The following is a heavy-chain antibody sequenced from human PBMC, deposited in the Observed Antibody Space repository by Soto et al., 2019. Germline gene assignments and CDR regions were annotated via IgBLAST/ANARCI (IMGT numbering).Heavy chain of an antibody. J-gene: IGHJ4*02. V-gene: IGHV3-23*01. D-gene: IGHD3-22*01. CDR1: GFTFSSYA. Sequence: GGSLRLSCAASGFTFSSYAMSWVRQAPGKGLEWVSAISGSGGSTYYADSVKGRFTISRDNSKNTLYLQMNSRRAEDTAVYYCANNGGYYVYDYWGQGTLVTVSS. CDR2: ISGSGGST. CDR3: ANNGGYYVYDY.